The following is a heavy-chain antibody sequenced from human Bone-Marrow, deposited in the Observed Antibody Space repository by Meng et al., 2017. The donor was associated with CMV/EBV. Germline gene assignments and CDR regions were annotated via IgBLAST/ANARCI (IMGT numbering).Heavy chain of an antibody. V-gene: IGHV5-51*01. CDR2: IYPGDSDT. J-gene: IGHJ6*02. D-gene: IGHD1-26*01. Sequence: KVSCKGSGYSFTSYWIDWVRQMPGKGLEWMGIIYPGDSDTRYSPSFQGQVTISADKSISTAYLQWSSLKASDTAMYYCARHGKTGLGAWRDYGMDVWGQGTTVPVSS. CDR3: ARHGKTGLGAWRDYGMDV. CDR1: GYSFTSYW.